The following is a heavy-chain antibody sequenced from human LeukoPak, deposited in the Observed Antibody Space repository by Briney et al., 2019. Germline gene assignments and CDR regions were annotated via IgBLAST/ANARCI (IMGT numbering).Heavy chain of an antibody. J-gene: IGHJ5*02. CDR1: GFTFSNYE. D-gene: IGHD4-17*01. Sequence: QPGGSLRLSCVVSGFTFSNYEMNWVRQAPGKGLEWVSCIRSSGSTIYADSVKGRFTISRDNAKNSLYLQMNNLRAEDTAVYYCARDVASDSGDPNWFDPWGQGTLVTVSS. CDR3: ARDVASDSGDPNWFDP. V-gene: IGHV3-48*03. CDR2: IRSSGSTI.